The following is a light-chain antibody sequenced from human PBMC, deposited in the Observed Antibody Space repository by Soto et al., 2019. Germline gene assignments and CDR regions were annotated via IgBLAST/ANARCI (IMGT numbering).Light chain of an antibody. J-gene: IGKJ1*01. V-gene: IGKV1-5*01. CDR1: QSISSW. CDR3: QQYNSYWT. Sequence: DIQMTQSPSTLSASVGDRVTITCRASQSISSWLAWYQQKPGKAPKLLIYDASSLESGVPSRFSGSGSGTELPRSISSLQPDDFATYYCQQYNSYWTFGQGTKVEIK. CDR2: DAS.